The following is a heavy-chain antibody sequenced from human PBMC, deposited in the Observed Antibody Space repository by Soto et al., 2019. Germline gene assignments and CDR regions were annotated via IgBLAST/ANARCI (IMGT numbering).Heavy chain of an antibody. CDR2: IYYSGST. D-gene: IGHD5-12*01. V-gene: IGHV4-59*01. Sequence: QVQLQESGPGLVKPSETLSLTCTVSGGTISSYYWSWIRQPPGKGLECIGYIYYSGSTNYNPSLKIRVTIAVDTSKNHFSLKLSSVTAADTAVYYCARRLYDFSATMDVWGQGTTVTVSS. J-gene: IGHJ6*02. CDR3: ARRLYDFSATMDV. CDR1: GGTISSYY.